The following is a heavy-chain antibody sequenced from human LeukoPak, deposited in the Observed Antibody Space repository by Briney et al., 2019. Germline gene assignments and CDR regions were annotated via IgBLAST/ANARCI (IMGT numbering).Heavy chain of an antibody. D-gene: IGHD3-22*01. J-gene: IGHJ4*02. CDR3: ARLIRINYYDSSGYYDN. V-gene: IGHV4-30-2*01. Sequence: SQTLSLTCAVSGGSISSGGYSWGWIRQPPGKGLEWIGYIYHSGSTYYNPSLKSRVTISVDRSKNQFSLKLSSVTAADTAVYYCARLIRINYYDSSGYYDNWGQGTLVTVSS. CDR1: GGSISSGGYS. CDR2: IYHSGST.